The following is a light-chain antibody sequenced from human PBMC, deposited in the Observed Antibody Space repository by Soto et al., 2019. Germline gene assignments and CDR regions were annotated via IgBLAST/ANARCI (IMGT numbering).Light chain of an antibody. CDR3: LQALQTPPT. CDR2: LGS. CDR1: QSLLHSTGNNY. V-gene: IGKV2-28*01. Sequence: DIVMTQSPLSLPVTPGEPAAISCRSSQSLLHSTGNNYLDWYLQKPGQSPQLLIYLGSNRASGVPDRFSVSGSGTDFTLKISRVEDEDVGVYYCLQALQTPPTFGQGTRLEIK. J-gene: IGKJ5*01.